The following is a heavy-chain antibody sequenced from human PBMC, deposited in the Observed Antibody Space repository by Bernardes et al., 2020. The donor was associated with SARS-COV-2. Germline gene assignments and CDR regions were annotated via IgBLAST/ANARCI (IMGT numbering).Heavy chain of an antibody. CDR1: GYSFTSYG. CDR3: ARAFENYYDRSGNYYSDAFDI. CDR2: ISAFNGTT. J-gene: IGHJ3*02. D-gene: IGHD3-22*01. Sequence: ASVKVSCKVSGYSFTSYGLSWVRQAPGQGLEWMGWISAFNGTTTYALKVQDRVTLTADTSTSTVYMELRSLRSDDTAVYYCARAFENYYDRSGNYYSDAFDIWGQGTMGTVSP. V-gene: IGHV1-18*01.